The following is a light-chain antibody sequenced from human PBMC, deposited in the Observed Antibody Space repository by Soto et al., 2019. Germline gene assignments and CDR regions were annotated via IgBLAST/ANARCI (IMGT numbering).Light chain of an antibody. V-gene: IGLV1-51*02. CDR2: EDN. CDR1: SSNIGRNF. Sequence: QSVLTQPPSVSAAPGQKVTISCSGSSSNIGRNFVSWYQQLPGTAPKLLIYEDNKRPSGIPDRFSGSKSGTSAALGITGLQTGDEADYYCGTWDSSLSPNWVFGGGTQLTVL. CDR3: GTWDSSLSPNWV. J-gene: IGLJ3*02.